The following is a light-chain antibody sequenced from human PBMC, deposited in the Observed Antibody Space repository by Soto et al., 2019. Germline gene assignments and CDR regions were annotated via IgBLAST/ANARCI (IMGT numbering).Light chain of an antibody. CDR3: QQYYSNPELT. Sequence: IVMTQSPDSLAVSLGERATINCKSSQSLLYSSNNKNYLAWYQQKPGQPPKLLVYWASTRASGVPARFSGSGSGTDFTLTISSLQAEGVAVYYCQQYYSNPELTFGGGTKVDIK. CDR1: QSLLYSSNNKNY. J-gene: IGKJ4*01. V-gene: IGKV4-1*01. CDR2: WAS.